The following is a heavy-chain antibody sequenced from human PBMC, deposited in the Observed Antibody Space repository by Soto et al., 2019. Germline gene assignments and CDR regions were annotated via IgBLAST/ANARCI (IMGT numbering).Heavy chain of an antibody. D-gene: IGHD3-10*01. V-gene: IGHV3-30*18. CDR3: ANEGSGSYYYYYYGMDV. J-gene: IGHJ6*02. Sequence: QVQLVESGGGVVQPGRSLRLSCAASGFTFSSYGMHWVRQAPGKGLEWVAVISYDGSNKYYADSVKGRFTISRDNSKNTLYLQMNSLRAEDTAVYYCANEGSGSYYYYYYGMDVWGQGTTVTVSS. CDR1: GFTFSSYG. CDR2: ISYDGSNK.